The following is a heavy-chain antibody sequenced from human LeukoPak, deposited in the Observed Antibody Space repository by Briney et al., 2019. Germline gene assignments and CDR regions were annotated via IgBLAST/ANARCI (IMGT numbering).Heavy chain of an antibody. V-gene: IGHV3-21*04. D-gene: IGHD3-22*01. CDR2: ITSSGRYI. CDR1: GFTFSSYS. J-gene: IGHJ4*02. Sequence: GGSLRLSCAASGFTFSSYSMNWVRQAPGKGLEWVSSITSSGRYIYYADSVKGRFTISRDNSENSLYLQMDSLTAADTAVYYCARDAYDSSGYSFDYWGQGTLVTVSS. CDR3: ARDAYDSSGYSFDY.